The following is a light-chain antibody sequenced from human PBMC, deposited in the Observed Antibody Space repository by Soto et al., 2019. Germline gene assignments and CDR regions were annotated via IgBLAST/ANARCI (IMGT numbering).Light chain of an antibody. CDR1: NSDIGGYNS. V-gene: IGLV2-14*01. CDR3: SSYTTSSTLLI. Sequence: QSALTQPASVSGSPGQSITISCTGTNSDIGGYNSVSWYQQHPGKAPKLVIYAVSNRPSGVSSRFSGSKSGNTASLTMSGLQAEDEATYYCSSYTTSSTLLIFGGGTKLTVL. J-gene: IGLJ2*01. CDR2: AVS.